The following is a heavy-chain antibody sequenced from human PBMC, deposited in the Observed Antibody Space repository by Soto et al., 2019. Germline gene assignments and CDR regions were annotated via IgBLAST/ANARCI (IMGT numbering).Heavy chain of an antibody. V-gene: IGHV2-26*01. J-gene: IGHJ6*02. CDR1: GFSLSNARMG. CDR2: IFSNDEK. CDR3: ARLVGADYYYYGMDV. Sequence: ESGPTLVNPTETLTLTCTVSGFSLSNARMGVSWIRQPPGKALEWLAHIFSNDEKSYSTSLKSRLTISKDTSKSQVVLTMTNMDPVDTATYYCARLVGADYYYYGMDVWGQGTTVTVS. D-gene: IGHD1-26*01.